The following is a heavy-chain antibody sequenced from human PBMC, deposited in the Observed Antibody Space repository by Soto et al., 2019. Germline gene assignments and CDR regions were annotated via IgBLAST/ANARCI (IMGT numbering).Heavy chain of an antibody. Sequence: SETLSLTCTVSGGSISDNYWSWIRQPPGKGLEWIGYIYYSGSTNYNPSLKSRVTISVDTSKNQFSLELSSVTAADTAVYYCARGGPAAIRYYYGMDVWGQGTTVTVS. J-gene: IGHJ6*02. CDR3: ARGGPAAIRYYYGMDV. CDR1: GGSISDNY. CDR2: IYYSGST. V-gene: IGHV4-59*01. D-gene: IGHD2-2*02.